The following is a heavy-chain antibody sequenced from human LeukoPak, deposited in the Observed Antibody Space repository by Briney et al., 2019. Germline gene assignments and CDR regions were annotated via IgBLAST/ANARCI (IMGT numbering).Heavy chain of an antibody. J-gene: IGHJ4*02. Sequence: SETLSLTCTVSGGSISSGGYSWSWLRQHPGQGLEWIGYIYYSGITYYSPSLKSRVTISVDTSKNQFSLKLSSVTAADTAVYYCAREGREFGSLDYWGQGTLVTVSS. CDR1: GGSISSGGYS. D-gene: IGHD3-10*01. V-gene: IGHV4-31*03. CDR2: IYYSGIT. CDR3: AREGREFGSLDY.